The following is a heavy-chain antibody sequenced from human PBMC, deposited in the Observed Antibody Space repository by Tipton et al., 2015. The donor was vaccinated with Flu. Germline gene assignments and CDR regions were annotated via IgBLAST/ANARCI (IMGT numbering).Heavy chain of an antibody. CDR1: GFTFSRYG. Sequence: GSLRLSCAVSGFTFSRYGMSWVRQAPGKGLEWVSGFSASGRTTYFADSVKGRFTTSRDNFKNTLYLQMSSLRVEDTALYYCAKEVRDYVDPSYFDHWGQGTLVTVSS. J-gene: IGHJ4*02. CDR3: AKEVRDYVDPSYFDH. V-gene: IGHV3-23*01. CDR2: FSASGRTT. D-gene: IGHD4-17*01.